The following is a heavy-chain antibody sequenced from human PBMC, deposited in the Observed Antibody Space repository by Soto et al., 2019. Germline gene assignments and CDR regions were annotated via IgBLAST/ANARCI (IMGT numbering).Heavy chain of an antibody. CDR2: FDPEDGET. V-gene: IGHV1-24*01. Sequence: GASVKVSCKVSGYTLTELSMHWVRQAPGKGLEWMGGFDPEDGETIYAQKFQGRVTMTEDTSTDTAYMELSSLRSEDTAVYYCATPQDAGQLETASTWLDSWGQGTLVTVS. J-gene: IGHJ5*01. D-gene: IGHD6-6*01. CDR1: GYTLTELS. CDR3: ATPQDAGQLETASTWLDS.